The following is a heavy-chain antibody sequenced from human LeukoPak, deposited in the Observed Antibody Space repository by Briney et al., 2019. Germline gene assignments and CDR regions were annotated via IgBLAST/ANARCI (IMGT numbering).Heavy chain of an antibody. D-gene: IGHD2-8*01. V-gene: IGHV1-69*06. J-gene: IGHJ2*01. Sequence: SVKVSCKASGGTFSSYAISWVRQAPGQGLEWMGGIIPIFGTANYAQKFQGRVTITADKSTGTAYMELSSLRSEDTAVYYCARQERRGVQNWYFDLWGRGTLVTVSS. CDR1: GGTFSSYA. CDR3: ARQERRGVQNWYFDL. CDR2: IIPIFGTA.